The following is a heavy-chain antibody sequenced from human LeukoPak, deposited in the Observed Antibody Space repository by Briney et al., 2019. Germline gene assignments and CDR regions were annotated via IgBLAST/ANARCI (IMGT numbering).Heavy chain of an antibody. CDR1: GGSVSSGSYY. CDR3: AKDSGYYGMDV. D-gene: IGHD3-10*01. Sequence: SETLSLTCTVSGGSVSSGSYYWSWIRQSPGKGLEWIGYGYYSGSTYYNPSLKSQVTISVDTSKNQFSLKLSSVTAADTAVYYCAKDSGYYGMDVWGQGTTVTVSS. CDR2: GYYSGST. J-gene: IGHJ6*02. V-gene: IGHV4-61*01.